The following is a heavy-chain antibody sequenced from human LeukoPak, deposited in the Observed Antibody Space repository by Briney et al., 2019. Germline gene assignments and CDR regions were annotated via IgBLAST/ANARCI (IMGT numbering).Heavy chain of an antibody. J-gene: IGHJ4*02. V-gene: IGHV4-31*03. CDR2: IYYSGST. D-gene: IGHD6-6*01. Sequence: SETLSLTCTVSGGSISSGGYYWSWIRQHPGKGLEWIGYIYYSGSTYYNPSLKSRVTISVDTSKNQFSLKLSSVTAADTAVYYCARVEYSSSGRGGILDYWSQGTLVTVSS. CDR3: ARVEYSSSGRGGILDY. CDR1: GGSISSGGYY.